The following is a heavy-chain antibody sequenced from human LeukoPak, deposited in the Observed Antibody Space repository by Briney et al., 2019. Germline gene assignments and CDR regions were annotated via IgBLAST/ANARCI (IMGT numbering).Heavy chain of an antibody. CDR1: GYTFTSYG. CDR2: ISAYNGNT. J-gene: IGHJ6*02. CDR3: ARDGAWGELHPGHYYYGMDV. D-gene: IGHD1-26*01. Sequence: GASVKVSCKASGYTFTSYGISWVRQAPGQGLEWMGWISAYNGNTNYAQKLQGRVTMTTDTSTSTAYMELRSLRSDDTAVYYCARDGAWGELHPGHYYYGMDVWGQGTTVTVSS. V-gene: IGHV1-18*01.